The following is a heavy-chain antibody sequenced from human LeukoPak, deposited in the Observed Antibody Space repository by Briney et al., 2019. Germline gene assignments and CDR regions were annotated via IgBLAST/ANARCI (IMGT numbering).Heavy chain of an antibody. D-gene: IGHD1-26*01. CDR1: GGSNCAHH. J-gene: IGHJ4*02. V-gene: IGHV4-4*07. CDR3: ALGEGASGYFDY. Sequence: SDTLSLNCTVSGGSNCAHHWMWLPQPAGRGVEGFGHIYYGGNIIYRTSLESRVTMSVDTPKKQFALKLNSVTTADTAVLFCALGEGASGYFDYWDQETLVTVSS. CDR2: IYYGGNI.